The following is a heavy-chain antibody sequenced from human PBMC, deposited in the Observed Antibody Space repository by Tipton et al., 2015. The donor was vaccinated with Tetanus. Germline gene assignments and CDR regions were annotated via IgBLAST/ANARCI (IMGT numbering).Heavy chain of an antibody. D-gene: IGHD6-19*01. CDR1: GGTFNSYA. CDR2: VNPKNGVT. V-gene: IGHV1-2*02. J-gene: IGHJ3*01. Sequence: QLVQSGAEVKKPGSSVRVSCKTSGGTFNSYAISWVRQAAGQGLEWMGWVNPKNGVTDSAQKFQGRVALTRDTSINTAYMELSRLGSDDTAVYYCAFGLAVAGPDALDFWGQGTMVTVSS. CDR3: AFGLAVAGPDALDF.